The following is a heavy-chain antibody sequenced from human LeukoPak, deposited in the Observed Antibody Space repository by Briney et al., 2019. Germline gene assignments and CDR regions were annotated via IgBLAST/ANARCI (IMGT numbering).Heavy chain of an antibody. CDR3: ARDRMRIVGATGY. J-gene: IGHJ4*02. V-gene: IGHV3-21*01. CDR1: GFTFSSYS. D-gene: IGHD1-26*01. CDR2: ISSSSSYI. Sequence: SGGSLRLSCAASGFTFSSYSMNWVRQAPGKGLEWVSSISSSSSYIYYADSVKGRFTISRDNAKNSLYLQMNSLRAEDTAVYYCARDRMRIVGATGYWGQGTLVTVSS.